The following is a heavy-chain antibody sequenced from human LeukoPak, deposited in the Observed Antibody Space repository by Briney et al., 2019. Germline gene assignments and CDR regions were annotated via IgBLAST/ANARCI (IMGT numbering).Heavy chain of an antibody. D-gene: IGHD3-10*01. J-gene: IGHJ5*02. CDR3: ASNYGSGSYYNGADNWFDP. CDR1: GYSISSDYY. CDR2: IYYSGST. Sequence: SETLSLTCTVSGYSISSDYYWGWIRQPPGKGLEWIGYIYYSGSTNYNPSLKSRVTISVDTSKNQFSLKLSSVTAADTAVYYCASNYGSGSYYNGADNWFDPWGQGTLVTVSS. V-gene: IGHV4-59*01.